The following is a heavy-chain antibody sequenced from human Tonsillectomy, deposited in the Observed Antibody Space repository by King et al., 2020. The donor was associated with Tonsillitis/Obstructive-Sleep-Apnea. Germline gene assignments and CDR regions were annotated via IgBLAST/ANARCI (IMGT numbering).Heavy chain of an antibody. J-gene: IGHJ4*02. CDR2: ISGSGVST. V-gene: IGHV3-23*04. CDR1: GFTFSSYA. D-gene: IGHD3-3*01. Sequence: VQLVQSGGGLVQPGGSLRLSCAASGFTFSSYAMSWVRQAPGKGLEWVSGISGSGVSTYYADSVKGRFTISRDNSKNTLYLQMNSLRAEDTAVYFCAKVNHHDFWCGYFDYWGQGTLVTVSS. CDR3: AKVNHHDFWCGYFDY.